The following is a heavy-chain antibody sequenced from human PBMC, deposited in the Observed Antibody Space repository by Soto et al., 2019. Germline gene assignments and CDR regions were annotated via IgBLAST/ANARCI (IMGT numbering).Heavy chain of an antibody. V-gene: IGHV3-21*01. CDR2: VSKSDYT. J-gene: IGHJ4*02. Sequence: LRLSCVVSGFTFNNYGINWVRQAPGKGLEWVSTVSKSDYTYYSDSVKGRFTISRDNAKNSVSLQMNTLRAEDTSVYYCAREDSIIMPAVSDFWGQGTLVTSPQ. CDR3: AREDSIIMPAVSDF. CDR1: GFTFNNYG. D-gene: IGHD2-2*01.